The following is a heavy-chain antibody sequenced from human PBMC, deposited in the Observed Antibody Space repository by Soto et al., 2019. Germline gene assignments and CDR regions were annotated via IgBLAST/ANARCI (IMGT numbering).Heavy chain of an antibody. CDR3: TGEVASGY. CDR1: GFTVSTYG. J-gene: IGHJ4*02. D-gene: IGHD2-8*02. Sequence: QVQLVESGGGVVQPGRSLRLSCAVSGFTVSTYGMHWVRQAPGKGLEWVAVISRDGGTKYYADSVKGRFTISRDNSRNTLFLEMNSRRGDDMAVYSCTGEVASGYWGQGTLVTVSS. V-gene: IGHV3-30*03. CDR2: ISRDGGTK.